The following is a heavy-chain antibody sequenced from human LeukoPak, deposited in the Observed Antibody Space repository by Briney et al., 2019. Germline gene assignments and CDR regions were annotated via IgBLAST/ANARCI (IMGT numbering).Heavy chain of an antibody. D-gene: IGHD5-24*01. Sequence: ASVKVSCKASGGTFSSYAISWVRQAPGQGLEWMGGIIPIFGTANYAQKFQGRVTITADESTSTAYVELSSLRSEDTAVYYCARDGVQNGYNDFDYWGQGTLVTVSS. CDR3: ARDGVQNGYNDFDY. J-gene: IGHJ4*02. CDR1: GGTFSSYA. CDR2: IIPIFGTA. V-gene: IGHV1-69*13.